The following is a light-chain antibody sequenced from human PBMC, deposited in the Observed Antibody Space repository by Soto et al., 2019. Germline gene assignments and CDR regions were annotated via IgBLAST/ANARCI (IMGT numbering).Light chain of an antibody. CDR2: AAS. CDR3: QQSYSTPTWT. CDR1: QSISSY. Sequence: DIQMTQSPSSLSASVGDRLTITCRASQSISSYLNWYQQKPGKAPKLXXXAASSLQSGVPSRFSGSGSGTDFTLTISSLQTEDFATYYGQQSYSTPTWTFGQGTKVDIK. J-gene: IGKJ1*01. V-gene: IGKV1-39*01.